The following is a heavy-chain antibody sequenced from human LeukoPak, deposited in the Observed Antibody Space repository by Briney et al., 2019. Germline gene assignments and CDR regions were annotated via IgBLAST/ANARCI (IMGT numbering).Heavy chain of an antibody. CDR3: ASSSITIFGVVKVYFDN. V-gene: IGHV4-59*01. CDR1: GGSLSSYY. Sequence: SETLSLTCTVSGGSLSSYYWWWLRRPPGRGLVWGVYIYYSGSTNYNPSLKSRVTISVDTSKNQFSLKLSSVTAADTAVYYCASSSITIFGVVKVYFDNWGHGTLVTVSP. CDR2: IYYSGST. D-gene: IGHD3-3*01. J-gene: IGHJ4*01.